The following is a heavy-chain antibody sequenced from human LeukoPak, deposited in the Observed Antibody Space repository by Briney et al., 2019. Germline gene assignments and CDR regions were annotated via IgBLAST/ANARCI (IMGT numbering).Heavy chain of an antibody. CDR3: ARDFGQRGYSSSSSFDY. CDR2: INPNSGGT. V-gene: IGHV1-2*06. Sequence: ASVTVSCKASGYTFTGYYMHWVRQAPGQGLEWMGRINPNSGGTNYAQKFQGRVTMTRDTSISTAYMELSRLRSDDTAVYYCARDFGQRGYSSSSSFDYWGQGTLVTVSS. CDR1: GYTFTGYY. J-gene: IGHJ4*02. D-gene: IGHD6-6*01.